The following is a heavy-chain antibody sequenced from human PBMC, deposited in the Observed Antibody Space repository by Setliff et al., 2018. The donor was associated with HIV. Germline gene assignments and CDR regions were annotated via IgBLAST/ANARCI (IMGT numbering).Heavy chain of an antibody. V-gene: IGHV4-39*07. CDR2: ISYSGGI. CDR3: ARGGVQLWLPLFDY. Sequence: SETLSLTCTVSGGSINSSSYYWGWIRQPPGKGLDWIGSISYSGGIYYNPSLKSRVTLSIDTSKNQFSLRLTFLAAADTAVYFCARGGVQLWLPLFDYWGQGTLVTVSS. D-gene: IGHD5-18*01. CDR1: GGSINSSSYY. J-gene: IGHJ4*02.